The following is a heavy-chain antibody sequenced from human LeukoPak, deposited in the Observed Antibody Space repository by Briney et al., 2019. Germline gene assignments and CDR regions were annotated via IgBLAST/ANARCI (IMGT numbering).Heavy chain of an antibody. CDR1: GFTFSDYY. CDR3: ARPTPWSDTAVYGMDV. CDR2: ISSSGSTI. D-gene: IGHD5-18*01. J-gene: IGHJ6*02. V-gene: IGHV3-11*01. Sequence: GGSLRLSCAASGFTFSDYYMSWIRQAPGKGLEWVSYISSSGSTIYYADSVKGRFTISRDNAKNSLYLQMNSLRAEDTAVYYCARPTPWSDTAVYGMDVWGQGTTVTVSS.